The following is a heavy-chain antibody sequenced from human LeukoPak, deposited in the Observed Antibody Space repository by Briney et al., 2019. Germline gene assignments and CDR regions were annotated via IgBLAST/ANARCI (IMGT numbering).Heavy chain of an antibody. CDR3: ARDEPYYDFWSGYSNNWFDP. V-gene: IGHV3-21*01. Sequence: GGSLRLSCAASGFSFSSQSMNWVRQAPGKGLEWVSAISSRSTYIYYVDSVKGRFTISRDNAKNSLYLQMNSLRAEDTAVYYCARDEPYYDFWSGYSNNWFDPWGQGTLVTVSS. CDR1: GFSFSSQS. J-gene: IGHJ5*02. D-gene: IGHD3-3*01. CDR2: ISSRSTYI.